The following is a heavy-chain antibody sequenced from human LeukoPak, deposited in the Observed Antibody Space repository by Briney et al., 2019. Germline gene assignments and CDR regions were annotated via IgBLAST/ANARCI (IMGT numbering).Heavy chain of an antibody. Sequence: AGGSLRLSCAASGFTFNRYRLHWVRQAPGKGLEWVAVISYDGRYQFYADSVKGRFTVSRDNSKSTLSLQMNSLRAEDTAVYHCARMMTDFDGSGHDIQRGAFDIWGQGTMVTVS. J-gene: IGHJ3*02. CDR1: GFTFNRYR. D-gene: IGHD3-22*01. CDR2: ISYDGRYQ. V-gene: IGHV3-30*04. CDR3: ARMMTDFDGSGHDIQRGAFDI.